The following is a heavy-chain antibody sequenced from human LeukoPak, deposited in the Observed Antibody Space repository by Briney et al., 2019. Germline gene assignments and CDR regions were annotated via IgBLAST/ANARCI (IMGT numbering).Heavy chain of an antibody. CDR1: GYTFTGYY. CDR2: INPNSGGT. CDR3: ASPRSGSGPYYFDY. Sequence: ASVKVSCKGSGYTFTGYYMHWVRQAPGQGLEWMGWINPNSGGTNYAQKFQGRVTMTRDTSISTAYMELSRLRSDDTAVYYCASPRSGSGPYYFDYWGQGTLVTVSS. V-gene: IGHV1-2*02. J-gene: IGHJ4*02. D-gene: IGHD3-10*01.